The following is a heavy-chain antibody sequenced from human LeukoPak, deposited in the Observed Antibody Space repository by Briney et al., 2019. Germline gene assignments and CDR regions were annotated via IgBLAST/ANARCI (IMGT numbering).Heavy chain of an antibody. J-gene: IGHJ5*02. CDR2: IYYSGST. D-gene: IGHD3-22*01. CDR3: ARDHERGSSGYPTYNWFDP. Sequence: PSETLSLTCAVYGGSFSGYYWSWIRQPPGKGLEWIGYIYYSGSTYYNPSLKSRVTISVDTSKNQFSLKLSSVTAADTAVYYCARDHERGSSGYPTYNWFDPWGQGTLVTVSS. CDR1: GGSFSGYY. V-gene: IGHV4-34*09.